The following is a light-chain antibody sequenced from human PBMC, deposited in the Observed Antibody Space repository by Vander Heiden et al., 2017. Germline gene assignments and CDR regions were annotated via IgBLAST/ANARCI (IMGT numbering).Light chain of an antibody. V-gene: IGLV2-23*01. CDR3: CSYAGSSTYV. CDR1: SSDVGSYSL. Sequence: QSALPQPPSVAGSPGQSITISCTGTSSDVGSYSLVSWFQQLPGKAPKLMIYEGSKRPSGVSNRFSGSKSGNTASLTISGLQAEDEADYYCCSYAGSSTYVFGTGTKVNVL. CDR2: EGS. J-gene: IGLJ1*01.